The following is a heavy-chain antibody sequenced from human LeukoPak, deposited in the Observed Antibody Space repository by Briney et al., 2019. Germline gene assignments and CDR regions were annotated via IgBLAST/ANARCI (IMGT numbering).Heavy chain of an antibody. CDR3: ARDRHDYTHYFDY. CDR1: GYTFTSYY. J-gene: IGHJ4*02. CDR2: INPTGGTT. Sequence: ASVKVSCKASGYTFTSYYMHWVRQAPGQGLEWMGVINPTGGTTTYAQKFQGRVTMTRDTSTRTVYMEVSSLRSDDTAVYYCARDRHDYTHYFDYWGQGTLVTVSS. V-gene: IGHV1-46*01. D-gene: IGHD4-11*01.